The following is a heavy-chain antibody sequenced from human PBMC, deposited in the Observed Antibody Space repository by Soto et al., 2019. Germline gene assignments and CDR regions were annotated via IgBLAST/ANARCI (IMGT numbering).Heavy chain of an antibody. CDR2: IIPIFGTA. CDR3: ARALPYYYDSSGYHFDY. J-gene: IGHJ4*02. Sequence: SVKVSCKASGGTFSSYAISWVRQAPGQGLEWMGGIIPIFGTANYAQKFQGRVTITADESTSTAYMELSSLRSEDTAVYYCARALPYYYDSSGYHFDYWGQGTLVTVSS. V-gene: IGHV1-69*13. D-gene: IGHD3-22*01. CDR1: GGTFSSYA.